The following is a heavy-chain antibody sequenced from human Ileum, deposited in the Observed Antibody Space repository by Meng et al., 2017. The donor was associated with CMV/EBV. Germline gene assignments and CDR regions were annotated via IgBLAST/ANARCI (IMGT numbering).Heavy chain of an antibody. CDR2: LNPMGSGI. V-gene: IGHV3-74*01. CDR3: ATDGGYGYCPED. D-gene: IGHD5-18*01. CDR1: GFTFSNYW. J-gene: IGHJ4*02. Sequence: GESLKISCAASGFTFSNYWMHWVRQAPGKGLVWVSRLNPMGSGISYADSVKGRFTISRDNSKNTLSLQMNSLRAEDTAVYYCATDGGYGYCPEDWGQGTLVTVSS.